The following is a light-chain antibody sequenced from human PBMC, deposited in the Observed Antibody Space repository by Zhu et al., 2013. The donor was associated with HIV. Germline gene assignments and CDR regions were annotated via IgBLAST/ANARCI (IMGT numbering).Light chain of an antibody. V-gene: IGLV2-8*01. CDR1: SSDVGGYNY. J-gene: IGLJ2*01. Sequence: QSALTQPPSASGSPGQSVTISCTGTSSDVGGYNYVSWYQQHPGKAPKLMIYEVSKRPSGVPDRFSGSKSGNMASLTVSGLQAEDEADYYCSSYAGTTLWVFGGGTKLTVL. CDR2: EVS. CDR3: SSYAGTTLWV.